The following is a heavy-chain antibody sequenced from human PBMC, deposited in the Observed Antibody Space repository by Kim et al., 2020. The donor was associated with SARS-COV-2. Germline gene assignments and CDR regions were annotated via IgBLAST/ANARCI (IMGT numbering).Heavy chain of an antibody. CDR1: GGTFSSYA. V-gene: IGHV1-69*13. Sequence: SVKVSCKASGGTFSSYAITWVRQAPGQGLEWMGEIIPIFGTANYAQKFQGRVTITADESTSTAYMELSSLRSEDTAVYYCARGGRHCSSTSCDPYFDYWGQGTLVTVSS. CDR3: ARGGRHCSSTSCDPYFDY. D-gene: IGHD2-2*01. CDR2: IIPIFGTA. J-gene: IGHJ4*02.